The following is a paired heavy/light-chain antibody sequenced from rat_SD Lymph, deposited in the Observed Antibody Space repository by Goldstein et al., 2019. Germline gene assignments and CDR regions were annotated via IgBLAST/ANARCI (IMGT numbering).Light chain of an antibody. Sequence: DIQMTQSPASLSASLEEIVTITCQPSQDIGNYLSWYQQKPGKSPQLLIHSATSLADGVPSRFSGSRSGTQYSLKINRLQVEDTGIYYCLQGYSAPFTFGSGTKLEIK. CDR1: QDIGNY. CDR3: LQGYSAPFT. J-gene: IGKJ4*01. CDR2: SAT. V-gene: IGKV12S24*01.
Heavy chain of an antibody. V-gene: IGHV1-11*01. CDR2: IDPANGNT. J-gene: IGHJ2*01. D-gene: IGHD1-4*01. CDR1: GYNIRSTY. CDR3: AMGIRGFDY. Sequence: EVQLQQSGAELGKPGTSVKLSCKVSGYNIRSTYMHWVNQRPGKGLEWIGRIDPANGNTIYAEKFKSKATLTADTSSNTAYMQLSQLKSDDTAIYFCAMGIRGFDYWGQGVMVTVSS.